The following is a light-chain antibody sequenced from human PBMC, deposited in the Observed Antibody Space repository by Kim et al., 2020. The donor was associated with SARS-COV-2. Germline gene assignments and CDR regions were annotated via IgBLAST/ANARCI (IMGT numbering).Light chain of an antibody. J-gene: IGLJ1*01. CDR2: DVS. CDR3: SSYTSSSTYV. Sequence: GQSITSACTGTSSDVGGYNYVSWYQQHPGKAHKLMIYDVSKRPSGVSNRFSGSKSGNTASLTISGLQAEDEADYYCSSYTSSSTYVFGTGTKVTVL. CDR1: SSDVGGYNY. V-gene: IGLV2-14*04.